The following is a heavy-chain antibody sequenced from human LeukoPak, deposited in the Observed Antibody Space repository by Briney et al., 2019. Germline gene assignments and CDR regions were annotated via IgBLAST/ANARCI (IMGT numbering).Heavy chain of an antibody. V-gene: IGHV1-2*02. CDR1: GYTFTGYY. CDR2: INPNSGGT. D-gene: IGHD3-22*01. Sequence: GASVKVSCKASGYTFTGYYMHWVRQAPGQGLEWMGWINPNSGGTNYAQKFQGRVTMTRDTSISTAYMELSRLRSDDTAVYYCARGSLRTFYYDSTFHAGYWGQGTLVTVSS. CDR3: ARGSLRTFYYDSTFHAGY. J-gene: IGHJ4*02.